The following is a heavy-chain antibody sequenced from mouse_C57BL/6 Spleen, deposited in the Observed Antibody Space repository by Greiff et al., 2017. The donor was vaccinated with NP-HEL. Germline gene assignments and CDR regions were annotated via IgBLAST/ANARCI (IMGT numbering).Heavy chain of an antibody. J-gene: IGHJ4*01. V-gene: IGHV1-26*01. Sequence: EVQLQQSGPELVKPGASVKISCKASGYTFTDYYMNWVKQSHGKSLEWIGDINPNNGGTSYNQKFKGKATLTVDKSSSTAYMELRSLTSEDSAVYYCARRYHAMDYWGQGTSVTVSS. CDR2: INPNNGGT. CDR3: ARRYHAMDY. CDR1: GYTFTDYY.